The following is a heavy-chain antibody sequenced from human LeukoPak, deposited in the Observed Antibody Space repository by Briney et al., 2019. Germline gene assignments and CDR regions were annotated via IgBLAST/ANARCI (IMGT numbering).Heavy chain of an antibody. V-gene: IGHV4-39*01. CDR1: GGSISSSSCY. Sequence: SETLSLTCTVSGGSISSSSCYWGWIRQPPGKGLEWIGSIYYSGSTYYNPSLKSRVTISVDTSKNQFSLKLSSVTAADTAVYYCARIGIAALKLLNDYWGQGTLVTVSS. CDR3: ARIGIAALKLLNDY. J-gene: IGHJ4*02. CDR2: IYYSGST. D-gene: IGHD6-13*01.